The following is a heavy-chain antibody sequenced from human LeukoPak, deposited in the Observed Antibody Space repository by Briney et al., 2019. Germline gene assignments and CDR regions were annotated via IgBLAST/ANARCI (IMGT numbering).Heavy chain of an antibody. CDR2: ISSSGGTT. V-gene: IGHV3-23*01. CDR1: GFMFSDYA. J-gene: IGHJ4*02. D-gene: IGHD3-3*01. Sequence: GGSLRLSCGASGFMFSDYAMSWVRQAPGKGLEEGSAISSSGGTTFYADSVKGRFTISRHLFKKTVHLEMKAMRAEDTAVYYCAQDPRPYYDVPVGYWGQGTLVTLS. CDR3: AQDPRPYYDVPVGY.